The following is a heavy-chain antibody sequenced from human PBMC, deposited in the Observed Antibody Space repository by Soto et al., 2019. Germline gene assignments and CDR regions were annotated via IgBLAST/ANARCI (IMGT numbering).Heavy chain of an antibody. CDR3: AKDPPPYYYGSGSYYPDY. V-gene: IGHV3-30*18. CDR1: GFTFSSYG. Sequence: QVQLVESGGGVVQPGRSLRLSCAASGFTFSSYGMHWVRQAPGKGLEWVAVISYDGSNKYYADSVKGRFTISRDNSKNTLYLQMNSRRAEDTAVHYCAKDPPPYYYGSGSYYPDYWGQGTLVTVSS. D-gene: IGHD3-10*01. J-gene: IGHJ4*02. CDR2: ISYDGSNK.